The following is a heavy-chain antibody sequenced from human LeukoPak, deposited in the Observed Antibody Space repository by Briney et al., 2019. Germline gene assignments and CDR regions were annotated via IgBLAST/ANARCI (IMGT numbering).Heavy chain of an antibody. CDR2: INSDGGST. CDR1: GFTFSAYA. J-gene: IGHJ4*02. Sequence: GGSLRLSCAASGFTFSAYAMSWVRQAPGKGLEWVSSINSDGGSTFYADSVRGRFTISRDSSKNTLYLQMNNLRAEDTAVYYCARKRTSGRSPGTFFYWGQGTLVTVSS. CDR3: ARKRTSGRSPGTFFY. V-gene: IGHV3-23*01. D-gene: IGHD2-2*01.